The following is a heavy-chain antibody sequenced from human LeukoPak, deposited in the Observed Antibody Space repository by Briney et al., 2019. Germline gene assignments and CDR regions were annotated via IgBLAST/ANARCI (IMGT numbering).Heavy chain of an antibody. CDR3: ARGFRDTAMFLDY. CDR1: GFTFSSYE. J-gene: IGHJ4*02. Sequence: GGSLRLSCAASGFTFSSYEMNWVRQAPGKGLEWISAISGSSSNVYYAASVRGRFTISRDNAENSLYLQLNTMRAEATAVYYCARGFRDTAMFLDYWGQGTLVTVSS. CDR2: ISGSSSNV. D-gene: IGHD5-18*01. V-gene: IGHV3-48*03.